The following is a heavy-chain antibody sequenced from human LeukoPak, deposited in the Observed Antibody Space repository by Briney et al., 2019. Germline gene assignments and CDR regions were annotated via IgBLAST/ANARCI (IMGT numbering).Heavy chain of an antibody. CDR1: GFAFSSYW. D-gene: IGHD5-12*01. Sequence: GGSLRLSCAASGFAFSSYWIHWVRQVPGKGLVWVARIKDGGTTTDYADSVKGRFTISRDDAKNTLYLQMNSLRAEDTAVYYCTTIRPGYWGQGTLVTVSP. CDR3: TTIRPGY. J-gene: IGHJ4*02. CDR2: IKDGGTTT. V-gene: IGHV3-74*01.